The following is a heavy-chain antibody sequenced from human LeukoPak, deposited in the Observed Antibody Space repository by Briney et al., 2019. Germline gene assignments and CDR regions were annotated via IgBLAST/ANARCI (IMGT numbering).Heavy chain of an antibody. Sequence: SETLSLTCAVYGGSFSGYYWSWIRQPPGKGLEWIGEINHSGSTNYNPSLKSRVTISVDTSKNQFSLKLSSVTAADTAVYYCARDRGSSYTGGWFDPWGQGTLVTVSS. V-gene: IGHV4-34*01. D-gene: IGHD1-14*01. CDR2: INHSGST. J-gene: IGHJ5*02. CDR1: GGSFSGYY. CDR3: ARDRGSSYTGGWFDP.